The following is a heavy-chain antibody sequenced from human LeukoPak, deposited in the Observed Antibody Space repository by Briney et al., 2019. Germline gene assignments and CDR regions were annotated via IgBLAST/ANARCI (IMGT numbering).Heavy chain of an antibody. V-gene: IGHV3-30*03. CDR3: AGYDSSGYYKLDS. D-gene: IGHD3-22*01. J-gene: IGHJ4*02. CDR1: GFTFSNYG. CDR2: VSNDGKSI. Sequence: PGGSLRLSCAASGFTFSNYGRHWVRQAPGKGLQWVAVVSNDGKSIHYADSVKGRFTISRDNSKNTLYLQMNSLRPEDTAVYYCAGYDSSGYYKLDSWGQGTLVTVSS.